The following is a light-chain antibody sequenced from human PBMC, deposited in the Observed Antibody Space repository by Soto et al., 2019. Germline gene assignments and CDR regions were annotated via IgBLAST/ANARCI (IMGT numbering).Light chain of an antibody. V-gene: IGLV2-14*01. CDR1: SSDVGGYNY. CDR2: DVS. CDR3: SSYTSSVYV. J-gene: IGLJ1*01. Sequence: QSVLTQPASVSGSPGQSITISCTGTSSDVGGYNYVSWYQQHPGKAPKLMIYDVSNRPSGVSNRFSGSKSGNTASLTISGLQAEDEADYSFSSYTSSVYVVGNGTKLTVL.